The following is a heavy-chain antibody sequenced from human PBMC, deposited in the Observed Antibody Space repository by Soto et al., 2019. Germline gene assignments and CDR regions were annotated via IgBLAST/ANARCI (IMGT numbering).Heavy chain of an antibody. CDR2: IVAASGKT. CDR1: GFTFSRSA. Sequence: SVKVSCKGSGFTFSRSAVQCVRQARGQGLEWIGWIVAASGKTDYSQIFQERVTITRDMSTSTAYMELSSLRSEDTAVYYCARAYSDWNDGCYGMDVWGQGTTVTVSS. V-gene: IGHV1-58*01. D-gene: IGHD1-1*01. CDR3: ARAYSDWNDGCYGMDV. J-gene: IGHJ6*02.